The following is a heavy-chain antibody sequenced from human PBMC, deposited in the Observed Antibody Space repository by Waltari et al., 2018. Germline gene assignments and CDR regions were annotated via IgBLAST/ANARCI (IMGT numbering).Heavy chain of an antibody. J-gene: IGHJ1*01. Sequence: EVQLVESGGGLVKPGGSLRLSCVASGFTFTTSAMNWFRQAPGKGLEWVAFIDSGSSYIYYADSVKGRFTISRDNAKNSLSLQMNSLRAEDTALYFCARGPYGERYFQDWGQGTLVSVSS. D-gene: IGHD2-21*01. V-gene: IGHV3-21*01. CDR2: IDSGSSYI. CDR3: ARGPYGERYFQD. CDR1: GFTFTTSA.